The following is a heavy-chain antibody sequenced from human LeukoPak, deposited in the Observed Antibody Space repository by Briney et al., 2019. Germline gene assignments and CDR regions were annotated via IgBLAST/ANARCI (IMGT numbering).Heavy chain of an antibody. V-gene: IGHV4-39*01. Sequence: SETLSLTCTVSGGSISSSSYCWGWIRQPPGKGLEWIGSIYYSGSTYYNPSLKSRVTISVDTSKNQFSLKLSSVTAADTAVYYCARQMSYSSFDYWGQGTLVTVSS. J-gene: IGHJ4*02. CDR3: ARQMSYSSFDY. D-gene: IGHD1-26*01. CDR1: GGSISSSSYC. CDR2: IYYSGST.